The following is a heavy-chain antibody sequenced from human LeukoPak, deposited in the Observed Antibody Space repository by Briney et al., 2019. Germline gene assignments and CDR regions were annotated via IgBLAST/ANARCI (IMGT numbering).Heavy chain of an antibody. D-gene: IGHD3-9*01. CDR3: ARSVLGILTGLGDWFDP. CDR2: INPNSGGT. J-gene: IGHJ5*02. Sequence: ASVKVSCKASGYTFTTYDINWVRQAPGQGLEWMGWINPNSGGTNYAQKFQGRVTMTRDTSISTAYMELSRLRSDDTAVYYCARSVLGILTGLGDWFDPWGQGTLVTVSS. CDR1: GYTFTTYD. V-gene: IGHV1-2*02.